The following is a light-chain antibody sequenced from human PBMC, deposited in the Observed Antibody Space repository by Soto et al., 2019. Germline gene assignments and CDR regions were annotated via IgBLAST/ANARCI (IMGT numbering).Light chain of an antibody. Sequence: DIQMTQSPSSLSASVEDRVIITCRASQSISNHLNWYQQKPGKAPKLLIFAASSLQSGVPSRFSGSRSGPDFTLTISSLQPEDFVTYFCQQGYSRPRTFGQGTKVDIK. V-gene: IGKV1-39*01. CDR1: QSISNH. J-gene: IGKJ1*01. CDR2: AAS. CDR3: QQGYSRPRT.